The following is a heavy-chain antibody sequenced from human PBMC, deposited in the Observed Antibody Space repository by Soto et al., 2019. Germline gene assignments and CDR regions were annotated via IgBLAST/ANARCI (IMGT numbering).Heavy chain of an antibody. D-gene: IGHD3-3*01. CDR1: GYTFTSYA. J-gene: IGHJ5*02. CDR2: INAGNGNT. V-gene: IGHV1-3*05. Sequence: QVQLVQSGAEEKKPGASVKVSCKASGYTFTSYAMHWVRQAPGQRLEWMGWINAGNGNTKYSQKFQGRVTITRDTSASTAYMELSSLRSEDTAVYYCARDRLSFWRGWRFDPWGQGTLVTVSS. CDR3: ARDRLSFWRGWRFDP.